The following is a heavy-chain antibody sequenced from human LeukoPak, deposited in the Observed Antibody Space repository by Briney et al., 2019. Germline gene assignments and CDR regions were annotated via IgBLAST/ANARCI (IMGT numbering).Heavy chain of an antibody. CDR1: GFTFSSYG. CDR3: ARVGLLWFGESPKYFDY. D-gene: IGHD3-10*01. CDR2: ISYDGSNK. Sequence: GGSLRLSCAASGFTFSSYGMHWVRQAPGKGLEWVAVISYDGSNKYYVDSVKGRFTISRDNAKNSLYLQMNSLRAEDTAVYYCARVGLLWFGESPKYFDYWGQGTLVTVSS. V-gene: IGHV3-30*03. J-gene: IGHJ4*02.